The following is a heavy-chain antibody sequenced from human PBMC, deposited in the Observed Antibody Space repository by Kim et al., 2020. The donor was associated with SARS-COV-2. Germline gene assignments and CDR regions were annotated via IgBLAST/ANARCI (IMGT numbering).Heavy chain of an antibody. J-gene: IGHJ4*02. V-gene: IGHV4-34*01. D-gene: IGHD2-15*01. Sequence: SETLSLTCAVYGGSFSGYYWSWIRQPSGKGLEWIGEINHSGSTNYNPSLKSRVTISVDTSKNQFSLKLSSVTAADTAVYYCARERDCSGGSCYTDYWGQG. CDR2: INHSGST. CDR1: GGSFSGYY. CDR3: ARERDCSGGSCYTDY.